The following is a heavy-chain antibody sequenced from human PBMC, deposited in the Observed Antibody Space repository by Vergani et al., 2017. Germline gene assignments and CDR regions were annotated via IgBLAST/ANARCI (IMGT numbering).Heavy chain of an antibody. J-gene: IGHJ4*02. CDR1: GFTFSNYW. CDR2: IKQDGSEK. V-gene: IGHV3-7*04. Sequence: EMQLVESGGGLVQPGGSLRLSCAASGFTFSNYWMSWVRQAPGKGLEWVANIKQDGSEKYYGDSVEGRFTMSRDNAKNSLSLQMNSLRAEDPAVYYCARGQGTFDYWGQGTLVTVSS. CDR3: ARGQGTFDY.